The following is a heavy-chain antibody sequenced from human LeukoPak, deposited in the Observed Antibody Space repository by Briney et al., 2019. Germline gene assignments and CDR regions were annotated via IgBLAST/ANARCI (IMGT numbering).Heavy chain of an antibody. CDR3: AKRLVVGTTVRPYFGS. Sequence: PGGSLRLSCAASGFTFSTSAMSWVRQAPGKGLEWVSTITGGDGATYYAESVKGRFTTSRDKSKSTLYLEMSGLRAEDTAVYFCAKRLVVGTTVRPYFGSWGQGTLVTVSS. V-gene: IGHV3-23*01. CDR1: GFTFSTSA. J-gene: IGHJ4*02. CDR2: ITGGDGAT. D-gene: IGHD1-26*01.